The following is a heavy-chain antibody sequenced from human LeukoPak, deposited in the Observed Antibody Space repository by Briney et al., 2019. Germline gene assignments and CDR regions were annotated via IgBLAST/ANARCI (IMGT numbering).Heavy chain of an antibody. CDR3: AKGPYSGTSYYDY. V-gene: IGHV3-23*01. CDR1: GFTFNNCA. D-gene: IGHD1-26*01. CDR2: LGGSGGT. J-gene: IGHJ4*02. Sequence: HPGGSLRLSCAASGFTFNNCAMRWVRQAPGKGLEWVSTLGGSGGTYYADSVKGRFTISRDNSKNTLYLQMNSLRAEDTAIYYCAKGPYSGTSYYDYWGQGTLVTVSS.